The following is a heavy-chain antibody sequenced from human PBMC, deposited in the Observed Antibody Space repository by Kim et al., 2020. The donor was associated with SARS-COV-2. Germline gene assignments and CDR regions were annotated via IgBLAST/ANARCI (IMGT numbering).Heavy chain of an antibody. Sequence: SVKVSCKASGDAFSNYAISWVRQAPGQGLEWMGEIMPIFGTTKYAQKFQDRFTITADGSTNTAYMELSRLTSEDTAVYYWANPTGNMDVWGQGTTIFVSS. CDR1: GDAFSNYA. CDR2: IMPIFGTT. V-gene: IGHV1-69*13. CDR3: ANPTGNMDV. J-gene: IGHJ6*02.